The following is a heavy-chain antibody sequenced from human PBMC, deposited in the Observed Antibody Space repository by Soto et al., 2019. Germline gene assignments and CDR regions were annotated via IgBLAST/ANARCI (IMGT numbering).Heavy chain of an antibody. CDR2: ISKSDYT. D-gene: IGHD2-2*01. CDR3: AREDSIIIPAVSDF. V-gene: IGHV3-21*01. CDR1: GFAFNNYG. Sequence: PGGSLRLSCTVSGFAFNNYGINWVRQAPGQGLEWVSSISKSDYTYYSDSVKGRFTIPRDNAKNSVSLQMNTLRVEDTAVYYCAREDSIIIPAVSDFWGQGTLVTVS. J-gene: IGHJ4*02.